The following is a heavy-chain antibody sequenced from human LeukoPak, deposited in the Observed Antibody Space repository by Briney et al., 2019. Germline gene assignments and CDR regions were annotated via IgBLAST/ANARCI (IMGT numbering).Heavy chain of an antibody. J-gene: IGHJ6*03. D-gene: IGHD1-1*01. CDR3: ARDRLLENRDYHYYYYMDV. CDR2: MYYTGST. V-gene: IGHV4-59*01. CDR1: GDSISSSY. Sequence: SETLSLTCTVSGDSISSSYCGSVRQPPGKVLDWIGSMYYTGSTNYNPSLKSRVTISVDTSKNQFSLKLSSVTAADTAVYYCARDRLLENRDYHYYYYMDVWGIGTTVTVSS.